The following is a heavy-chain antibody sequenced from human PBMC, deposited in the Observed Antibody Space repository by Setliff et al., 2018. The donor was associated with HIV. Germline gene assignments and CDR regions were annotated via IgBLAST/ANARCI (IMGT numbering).Heavy chain of an antibody. Sequence: ASETLSLTCTVSSYSVTSGYYWGWIRQPPGKGLEWIGELSPSGTTRSNPSLQSRVTISLGTSNNQFSLNLTSVTAADTAVYYCASRVYYYDSNNFLREEGFDPWGQGTLVTVSS. J-gene: IGHJ5*02. V-gene: IGHV4-38-2*02. CDR2: LSPSGTT. CDR1: SYSVTSGYY. CDR3: ASRVYYYDSNNFLREEGFDP. D-gene: IGHD3-22*01.